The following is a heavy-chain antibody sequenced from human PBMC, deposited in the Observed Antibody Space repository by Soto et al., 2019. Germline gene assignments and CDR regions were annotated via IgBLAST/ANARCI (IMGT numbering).Heavy chain of an antibody. J-gene: IGHJ3*02. CDR3: ASGPSGAFDI. Sequence: GGSWRLPWAASGFTFSASAMPWVRQASGKGLEWVSYISSSGNTIYNADSVKGRFTISRDNAKNSLYLQMNSLRDEDTAVYYCASGPSGAFDIWGQGTMVTVSS. CDR2: ISSSGNTI. D-gene: IGHD3-10*01. CDR1: GFTFSASA. V-gene: IGHV3-48*02.